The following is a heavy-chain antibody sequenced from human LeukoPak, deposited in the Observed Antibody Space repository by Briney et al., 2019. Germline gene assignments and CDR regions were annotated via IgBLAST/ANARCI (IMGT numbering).Heavy chain of an antibody. Sequence: ASVKVSCKTSGYTFANYDITWVRQAPGRGLEWMGWMNPYSTNTGYARQFQGRLSMTRDISITTAYMELSSLSPEDTAVYYCARAKRGDLLSEFWGQGSLITVSS. CDR2: MNPYSTNT. D-gene: IGHD2/OR15-2a*01. V-gene: IGHV1-8*01. CDR3: ARAKRGDLLSEF. J-gene: IGHJ4*02. CDR1: GYTFANYD.